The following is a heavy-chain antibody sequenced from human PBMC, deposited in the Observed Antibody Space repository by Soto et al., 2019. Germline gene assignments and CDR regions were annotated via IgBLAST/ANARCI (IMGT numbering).Heavy chain of an antibody. V-gene: IGHV5-51*01. Sequence: ESVKIWFKGAGYSFTNYWIGWARQIPGKGLEWMGIIYPGDSDTRYSPSFQGQVTISADKSISTAYLQWSSLKASDTAVYYCARSRETDTPDFDYWGQGTLVTVSS. J-gene: IGHJ4*02. CDR2: IYPGDSDT. CDR3: ARSRETDTPDFDY. D-gene: IGHD2-15*01. CDR1: GYSFTNYW.